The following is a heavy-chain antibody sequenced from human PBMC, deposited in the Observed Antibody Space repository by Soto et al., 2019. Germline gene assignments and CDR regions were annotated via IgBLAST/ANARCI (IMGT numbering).Heavy chain of an antibody. CDR2: IYYSGST. CDR1: GGSISSGGYY. CDR3: ARAVTGYCSGGSCRNWFDP. D-gene: IGHD2-15*01. V-gene: IGHV4-31*03. Sequence: QVQLQESGPGLVKPSQTLSLTCTVSGGSISSGGYYWSWIRQHPGKGLEWIGYIYYSGSTYYNPSLKSGVTISVDTSKNQFSLKLSSVTAADTAVYYCARAVTGYCSGGSCRNWFDPWGQGTLVTVSS. J-gene: IGHJ5*02.